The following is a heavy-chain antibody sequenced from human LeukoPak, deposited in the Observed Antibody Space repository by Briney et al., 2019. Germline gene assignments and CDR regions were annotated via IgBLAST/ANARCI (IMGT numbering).Heavy chain of an antibody. CDR1: GGSISSGGYS. D-gene: IGHD3-22*01. J-gene: IGHJ3*02. CDR3: ARASYYYDSSGYYVDAFDI. CDR2: VYHSGST. Sequence: PSETLSLTCAISGGSISSGGYSWSWIRQPPGKGLEWIGYVYHSGSTYYNPSLKSRVTISVDRSKNQFSLKLSSVTAADTAVYYCARASYYYDSSGYYVDAFDIWGQGTMVTVSS. V-gene: IGHV4-30-2*01.